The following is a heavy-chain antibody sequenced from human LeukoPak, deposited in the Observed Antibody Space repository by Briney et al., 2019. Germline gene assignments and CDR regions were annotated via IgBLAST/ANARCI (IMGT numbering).Heavy chain of an antibody. CDR1: GFTFDDYA. CDR3: AKDGATRPKGYDFWSGYSRSGGYYFDY. V-gene: IGHV3-9*01. D-gene: IGHD3-3*01. CDR2: ISWNSGSI. Sequence: GGSLRLSRAASGFTFDDYAMHWVRQAPGKGLEWVSGISWNSGSIGYADSVKGRFTISRDNAKNSLYLQMNSLRAEDTALYYCAKDGATRPKGYDFWSGYSRSGGYYFDYWGQGTLVTVSS. J-gene: IGHJ4*02.